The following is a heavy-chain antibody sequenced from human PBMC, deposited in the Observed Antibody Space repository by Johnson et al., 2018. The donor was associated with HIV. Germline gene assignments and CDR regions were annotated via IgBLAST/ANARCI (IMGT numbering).Heavy chain of an antibody. CDR1: GFTFSSYG. J-gene: IGHJ3*02. Sequence: QVQLVESGGGVVQPGRSLRLSCAASGFTFSSYGMHWVRQAPGKGLEWVAVIWYDGSNKYYADSVKGRFTISRDNSKNTLYLQMNSLRAEDTAVYYCAKEERHAFDIWGQGTMVTLSS. CDR2: IWYDGSNK. CDR3: AKEERHAFDI. V-gene: IGHV3-33*06.